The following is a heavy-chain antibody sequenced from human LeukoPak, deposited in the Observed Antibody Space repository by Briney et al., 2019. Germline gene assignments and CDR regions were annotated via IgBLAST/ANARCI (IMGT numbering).Heavy chain of an antibody. V-gene: IGHV4-61*02. Sequence: PSQTLSLTCTVSGDSISSGDYYWSWIRQPAGKGLEWIGRISSSGSTNYNPSLKSRVTISVDTSKNQFSLKLSSVTAADTAVYYCASGRSPFRVGYWGQGTLVTVSS. CDR1: GDSISSGDYY. D-gene: IGHD1-26*01. J-gene: IGHJ4*02. CDR3: ASGRSPFRVGY. CDR2: ISSSGST.